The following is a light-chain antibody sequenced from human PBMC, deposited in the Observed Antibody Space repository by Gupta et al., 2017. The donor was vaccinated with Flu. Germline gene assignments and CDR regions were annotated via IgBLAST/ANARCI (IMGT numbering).Light chain of an antibody. J-gene: IGKJ3*01. V-gene: IGKV1-12*02. CDR1: QDVGRW. Sequence: DIQMTQSPSSVSASVGDRVTITCRASQDVGRWLAWYQQKPGKAPKFLIYAGSSLESGVPSRFSGSGSGTDFALTVSSLQPEDFATYYCQQGNSFPSTFAPGTKVELK. CDR2: AGS. CDR3: QQGNSFPST.